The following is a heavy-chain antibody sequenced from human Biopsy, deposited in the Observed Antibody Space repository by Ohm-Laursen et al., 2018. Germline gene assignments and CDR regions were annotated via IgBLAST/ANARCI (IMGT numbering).Heavy chain of an antibody. Sequence: GTLSLTCPVSGGSISNNNYYWGWVRQPPGKVLGWIGSLFYRGSPHYKPSLKSRVNISVDTSKNQFSLKLNSVTAADTAVYYCARDYDTSGYYYVSWGQGTLVTVSS. CDR3: ARDYDTSGYYYVS. D-gene: IGHD3-22*01. V-gene: IGHV4-39*01. CDR1: GGSISNNNYY. CDR2: LFYRGSP. J-gene: IGHJ5*02.